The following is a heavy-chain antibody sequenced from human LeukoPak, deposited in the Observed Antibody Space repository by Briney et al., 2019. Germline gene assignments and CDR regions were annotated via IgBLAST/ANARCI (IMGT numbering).Heavy chain of an antibody. CDR3: ARVAGRWLPARYFDY. CDR1: GGSIISHY. CDR2: IYYSGST. Sequence: PSETLSLTCTVSGGSIISHYWSWIRQPPGKGLEWIGYIYYSGSTNYNPSLKSRVTISVDTSKNQFSLKLSSVTAADTAVYYCARVAGRWLPARYFDYWGQGTPVAVSS. J-gene: IGHJ4*02. V-gene: IGHV4-59*11. D-gene: IGHD5-24*01.